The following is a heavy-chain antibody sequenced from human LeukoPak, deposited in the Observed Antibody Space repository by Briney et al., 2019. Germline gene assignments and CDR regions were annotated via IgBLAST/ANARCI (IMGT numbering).Heavy chain of an antibody. CDR2: IYYSGST. D-gene: IGHD2-15*01. CDR3: ARVRYCSGGNCYPRIDY. Sequence: SQTLSLTCTVSGGSISSGGYYWSWIRQHPGKGLEWIGYIYYSGSTHYNPSLKSRVTISVDTSKNQFSLKLSSVTAADTAVYYCARVRYCSGGNCYPRIDYWGQGTLVTVSS. CDR1: GGSISSGGYY. J-gene: IGHJ4*02. V-gene: IGHV4-31*03.